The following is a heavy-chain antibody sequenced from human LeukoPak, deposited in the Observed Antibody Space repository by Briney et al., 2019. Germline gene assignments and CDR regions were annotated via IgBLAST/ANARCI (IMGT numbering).Heavy chain of an antibody. J-gene: IGHJ3*02. CDR3: ARGYYDILTGYYTDAFDI. D-gene: IGHD3-9*01. V-gene: IGHV3-21*04. CDR2: ISNDGNYI. Sequence: GGSLRLSCAASGFSFSTYSMNWVRQAPGKGLEWVSSISNDGNYIYYADSVKGRFTISRDNAKNTLYLQMNSLRSDDTAVYYCARGYYDILTGYYTDAFDIWGQGTMVTVSS. CDR1: GFSFSTYS.